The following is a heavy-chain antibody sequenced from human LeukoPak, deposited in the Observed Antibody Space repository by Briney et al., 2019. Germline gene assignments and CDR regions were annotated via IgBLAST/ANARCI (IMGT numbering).Heavy chain of an antibody. D-gene: IGHD4-23*01. CDR2: IYSGGNT. V-gene: IGHV3-53*05. J-gene: IGHJ4*02. Sequence: PGGSLRLSCAASGFTVSSAYMTWVRQAPGKGLDWVSVIYSGGNTYYADSAKGRFTISRDNSKNTLYLQMNSLRTEDTALYYCARDLGAQVVSAGFDYWGQGSLVTVSS. CDR1: GFTVSSAY. CDR3: ARDLGAQVVSAGFDY.